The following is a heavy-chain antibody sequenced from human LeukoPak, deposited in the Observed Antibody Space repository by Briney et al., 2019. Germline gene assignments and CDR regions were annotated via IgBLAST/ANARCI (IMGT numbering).Heavy chain of an antibody. V-gene: IGHV1-2*02. D-gene: IGHD6-19*01. CDR2: INPNSGGT. CDR3: ARGPYSSGWYNWFDP. J-gene: IGHJ5*02. CDR1: GYTFTGYY. Sequence: ASVKASCKASGYTFTGYYMHWVRQAPGQGLEWMGWINPNSGGTNYAQKFQGRVTMTRDTSISTAYMELSRLRSDDTAVYYCARGPYSSGWYNWFDPWGQGTLVTVSS.